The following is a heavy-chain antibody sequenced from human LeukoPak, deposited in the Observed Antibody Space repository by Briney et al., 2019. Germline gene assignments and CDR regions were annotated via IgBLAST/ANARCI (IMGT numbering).Heavy chain of an antibody. CDR1: GYSFTDYW. V-gene: IGHV5-51*01. CDR3: ARYYGGNTFDI. D-gene: IGHD3-10*01. CDR2: IYPGDSDT. J-gene: IGHJ3*02. Sequence: GESLKISCKASGYSFTDYWVGWVRQMPGKGLEWVGLIYPGDSDTRYSPSFQGQVTMSADKSISTAYLQWSSLKASDTAMYYCARYYGGNTFDIWGQGTMVTVSS.